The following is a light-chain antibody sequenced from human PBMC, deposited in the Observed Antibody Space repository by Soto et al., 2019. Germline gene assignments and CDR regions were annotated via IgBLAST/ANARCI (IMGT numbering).Light chain of an antibody. CDR1: QSVNNRY. CDR3: QQHGRSPGVT. Sequence: EIVLTQSPGTLSLSPGERATLSCRASQSVNNRYLAWYQQIPGQAPRLVIFGASSRATGIPDRFSGSGSGRDFTLTISRLEADDVAVYYCQQHGRSPGVTFGGGTKVEIK. CDR2: GAS. J-gene: IGKJ4*01. V-gene: IGKV3-20*01.